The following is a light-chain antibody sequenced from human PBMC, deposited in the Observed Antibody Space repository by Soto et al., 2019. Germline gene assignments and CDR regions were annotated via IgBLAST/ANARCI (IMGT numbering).Light chain of an antibody. CDR1: KLGDNY. V-gene: IGLV3-1*01. CDR2: QDS. J-gene: IGLJ2*01. Sequence: SYELTQPPSVSVSPGQTASITCSGDKLGDNYACWYQQKPGQSPVMVIYQDSKRPSGLPERFSGSNSGNTATLTISGTQARDEADYDCQAWDSSTVVFGVGTKLTVL. CDR3: QAWDSSTVV.